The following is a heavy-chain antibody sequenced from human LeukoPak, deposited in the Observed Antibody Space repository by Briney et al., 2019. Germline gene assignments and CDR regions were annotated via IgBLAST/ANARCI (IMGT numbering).Heavy chain of an antibody. D-gene: IGHD5-18*01. J-gene: IGHJ3*02. CDR1: GGSISSYY. CDR3: ARDLSVTTRDDAFDI. V-gene: IGHV4-59*01. CDR2: IYYSGST. Sequence: SETLSLTCTVSGGSISSYYWTWIRQPPGKGLEWIGYIYYSGSTNYNLSLKSRVTISVDTSKNQFSLKLSSVTAADTAVYYCARDLSVTTRDDAFDIWGQGTMVTVSS.